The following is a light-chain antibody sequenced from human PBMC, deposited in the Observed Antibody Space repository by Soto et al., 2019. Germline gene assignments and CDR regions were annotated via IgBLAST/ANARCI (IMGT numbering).Light chain of an antibody. Sequence: EIVLTQSQTTLSVSPPERGHLXFRASQSVSSNLAWYQQKPGQAPRLLIYGASTRATGIPARFSGSGSGTEFTLTISSLQSEDFAVYYCQQYAGSPQTFGQGTRLET. CDR2: GAS. CDR3: QQYAGSPQT. J-gene: IGKJ5*01. CDR1: QSVSSN. V-gene: IGKV3-15*01.